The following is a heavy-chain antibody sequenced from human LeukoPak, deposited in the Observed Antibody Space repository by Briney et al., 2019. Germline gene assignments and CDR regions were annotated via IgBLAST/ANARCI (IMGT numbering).Heavy chain of an antibody. D-gene: IGHD3-22*01. Sequence: PGGSLRLSCTASGFTFSSYHMDWVRQAPGKGLEWVSSIINSGSHTFYADSVKGRFTISRDNAKDSLYLQMNSLRTEDTAVYYCARGDYYDSSGYFDYWGQGTLVTVSS. V-gene: IGHV3-21*01. CDR1: GFTFSSYH. CDR2: IINSGSHT. J-gene: IGHJ4*02. CDR3: ARGDYYDSSGYFDY.